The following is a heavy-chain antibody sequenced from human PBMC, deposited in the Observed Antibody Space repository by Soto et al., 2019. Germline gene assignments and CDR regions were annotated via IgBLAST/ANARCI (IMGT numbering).Heavy chain of an antibody. CDR3: ARAYYYDTSGFWGFDY. J-gene: IGHJ4*02. CDR1: GFTFNTYW. Sequence: GGSLRLSCAASGFTFNTYWIHWVRQAPGKGLAWVSGINSDGRSTTYADSVKGRFTISRDNAKNTLYLQMNSLRAEDTAVYYCARAYYYDTSGFWGFDYWGQGTLVTVSS. CDR2: INSDGRST. V-gene: IGHV3-74*01. D-gene: IGHD3-22*01.